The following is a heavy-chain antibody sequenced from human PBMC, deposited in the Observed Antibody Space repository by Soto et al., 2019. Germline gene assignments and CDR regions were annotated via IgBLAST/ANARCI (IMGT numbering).Heavy chain of an antibody. V-gene: IGHV1-69*01. Sequence: QVQLEQSGGEVKQPGSSVRVSCKTSGGTFSTYAINWVRQAPGQGLEWMGAIIPLFGTADYSQKFQGRVTITADESTSTAYMELSSLRFDDQAVYFCARLKGTYSSGYYYFDFWGQGTLVSASS. CDR1: GGTFSTYA. D-gene: IGHD6-19*01. J-gene: IGHJ4*02. CDR2: IIPLFGTA. CDR3: ARLKGTYSSGYYYFDF.